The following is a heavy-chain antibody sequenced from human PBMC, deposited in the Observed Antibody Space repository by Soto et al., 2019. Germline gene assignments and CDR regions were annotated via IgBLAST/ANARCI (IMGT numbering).Heavy chain of an antibody. CDR3: ARLQDDYSNPRNAFDI. Sequence: SVKVSCKASGGTFSSYAISRVRQAPGQGLEWMGGIIPIFGTANYAQKFQGRVTITADESTSTAYMELSSLRSEDTAVYYCARLQDDYSNPRNAFDIWGQGTMVTVSS. V-gene: IGHV1-69*13. CDR1: GGTFSSYA. D-gene: IGHD4-4*01. J-gene: IGHJ3*02. CDR2: IIPIFGTA.